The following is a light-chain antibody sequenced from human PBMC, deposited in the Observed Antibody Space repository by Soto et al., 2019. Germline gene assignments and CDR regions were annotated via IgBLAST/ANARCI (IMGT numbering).Light chain of an antibody. CDR1: QGISTY. CDR2: AAS. J-gene: IGKJ1*01. CDR3: QQSYSTTWT. Sequence: DIQMTQSPSSLSASVGDRVTITCRASQGISTYLNWYQQKPGKAPKLLIYAASSLQSGGPSRFSGSGSESDFTLTISSLQPEDFATYSCQQSYSTTWTFGQGTKVEIK. V-gene: IGKV1-39*01.